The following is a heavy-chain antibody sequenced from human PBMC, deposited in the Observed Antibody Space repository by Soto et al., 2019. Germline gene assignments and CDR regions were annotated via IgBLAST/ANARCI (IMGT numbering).Heavy chain of an antibody. D-gene: IGHD3-10*01. CDR3: TRGPRPISTGTGAY. V-gene: IGHV3-74*01. Sequence: GGSLRLSCAASGFIFKMYWMHWVRQSPGKGLVWISRIYNDGTYSDYADSVRGRFTISRDNVNDTLYLQMNNLRAEDSGLYYCTRGPRPISTGTGAYWGQGTQVTVS. J-gene: IGHJ4*02. CDR1: GFIFKMYW. CDR2: IYNDGTYS.